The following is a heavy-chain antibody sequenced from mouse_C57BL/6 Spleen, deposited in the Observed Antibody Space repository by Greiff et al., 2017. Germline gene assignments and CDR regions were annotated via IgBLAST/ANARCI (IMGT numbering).Heavy chain of an antibody. CDR3: ARWYYDYDGFHAMDY. CDR2: INPNNGGT. D-gene: IGHD2-4*01. J-gene: IGHJ4*01. V-gene: IGHV1-18*01. Sequence: EVQLQQSGPELVKPGASVKIPCKASGYTFTDYNMDWVKQSHGKSLEWIGDINPNNGGTIYNQKFKGKATLTVDKSSSTAYMELRSLTSEDTAVYYCARWYYDYDGFHAMDYWGQGTSVTVSS. CDR1: GYTFTDYN.